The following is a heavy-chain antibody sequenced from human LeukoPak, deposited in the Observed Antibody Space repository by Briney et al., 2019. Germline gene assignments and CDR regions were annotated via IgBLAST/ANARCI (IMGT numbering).Heavy chain of an antibody. CDR1: GFTFSNYH. CDR3: AKGKPAAHKVFFDY. CDR2: ISTTATI. J-gene: IGHJ4*02. V-gene: IGHV3-69-1*01. D-gene: IGHD2-2*01. Sequence: GGSLRLSCAASGFTFSNYHMNWVRQAPGKGLEWVSYISTTATIYYADSLKGRFTISRDNAKNALYLQMNSLRAEDTAVYYCAKGKPAAHKVFFDYWGQGTLVTVSS.